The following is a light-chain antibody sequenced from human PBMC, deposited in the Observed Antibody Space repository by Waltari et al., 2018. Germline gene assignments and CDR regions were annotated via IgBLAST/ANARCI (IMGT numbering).Light chain of an antibody. CDR1: QSVSGY. Sequence: DIQMTQSPSSLSASVGDRVTITCRASQSVSGYLHWYQQKPGKAPKLLMYPPSSLQSGVPFRFSGSGSGTDFTLTISSLQPEDYATYYCQQSYSIPWTFGQGTKVEIK. CDR3: QQSYSIPWT. V-gene: IGKV1-39*01. CDR2: PPS. J-gene: IGKJ1*01.